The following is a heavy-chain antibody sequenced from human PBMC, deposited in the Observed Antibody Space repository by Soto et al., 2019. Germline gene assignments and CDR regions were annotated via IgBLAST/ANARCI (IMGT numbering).Heavy chain of an antibody. CDR3: VRGARLLFSSFDV. CDR1: GFTFSSYS. J-gene: IGHJ3*01. V-gene: IGHV3-21*01. CDR2: ISSSSSYI. Sequence: PGGSLRLSCAASGFTFSSYSMNWVRQAPGKGLEWVSSISSSSSYIYYADSVKGRFTISRDNSKSIVFLQMNNLRPDDSAIYYCVRGARLLFSSFDVWGQGTVVTV. D-gene: IGHD5-18*01.